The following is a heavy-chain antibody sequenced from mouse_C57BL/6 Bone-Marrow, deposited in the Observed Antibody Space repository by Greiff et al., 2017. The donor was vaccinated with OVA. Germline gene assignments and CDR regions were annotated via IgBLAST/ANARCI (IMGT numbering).Heavy chain of an antibody. V-gene: IGHV1-81*01. D-gene: IGHD5-5*01. CDR3: ARSYLSWFAY. J-gene: IGHJ3*01. CDR2: IYPRSGNT. Sequence: VQLKESGAELARPGASVKLSCKASGYTFTSYGISWVKQRTGQGLEWIGEIYPRSGNTYYNEKFKGKATLTADKSSSTAYMELRSLTSEDSAVYFCARSYLSWFAYWGQGTLVTVSA. CDR1: GYTFTSYG.